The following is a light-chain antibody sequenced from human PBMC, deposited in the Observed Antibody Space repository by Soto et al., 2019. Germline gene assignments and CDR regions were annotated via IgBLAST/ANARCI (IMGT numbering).Light chain of an antibody. J-gene: IGKJ2*01. CDR3: QQYGSSVYT. CDR1: QSVINNY. CDR2: GAS. V-gene: IGKV3-20*01. Sequence: ETVLTQSPGTLSLSPGERATLSCRASQSVINNYLAWYQQTPGQAPRLLIYGASTRATGTPDRFSGSGSGTDFTLTISSLEPQDSAVHYCQQYGSSVYTFGQGTKLEIK.